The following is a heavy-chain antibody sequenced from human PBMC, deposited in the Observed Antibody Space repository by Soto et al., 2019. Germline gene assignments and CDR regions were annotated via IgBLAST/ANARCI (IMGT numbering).Heavy chain of an antibody. D-gene: IGHD6-19*01. J-gene: IGHJ4*02. CDR2: IIPMFGTV. Sequence: QVQLVQSGAEVKKPGSSVTVSCKASGGTFSSFGIDWVRQAPGQGLEWMGDIIPMFGTVTYAQKFQGRVTITADESTTTVYMELSSLRSEDTAVYYCAREATAHSSGWHFWGQGTLVTVSS. CDR3: AREATAHSSGWHF. V-gene: IGHV1-69*12. CDR1: GGTFSSFG.